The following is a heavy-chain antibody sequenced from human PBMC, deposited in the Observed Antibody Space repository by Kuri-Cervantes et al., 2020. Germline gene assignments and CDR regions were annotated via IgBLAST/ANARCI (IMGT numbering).Heavy chain of an antibody. CDR3: AREARDYDFWSGYRDY. J-gene: IGHJ4*02. D-gene: IGHD3-3*01. CDR2: MNPNSGNT. V-gene: IGHV1-8*01. CDR1: GYTFTSYD. Sequence: ASVKVSCKASGYTFTSYDINWVRQATGQGLEWMGWMNPNSGNTGYAQKFQGGVTMTRNTSISTAYMELSSLRSDDTAVYYCAREARDYDFWSGYRDYWGQGTLVTVSS.